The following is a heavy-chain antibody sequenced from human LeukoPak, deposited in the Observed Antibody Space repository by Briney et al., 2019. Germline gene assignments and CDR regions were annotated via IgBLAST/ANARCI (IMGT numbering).Heavy chain of an antibody. D-gene: IGHD5/OR15-5a*01. CDR1: GYTLTELS. Sequence: ASVKVSCKVPGYTLTELSMHWVRQAPGKGLEWMGGFDPEDGETIYAQKFQGRVTMTEDTSTDTAYMELSSLRSEDTAVYYCATGLRRVVAAEYFQHWGQGTLVTVSS. V-gene: IGHV1-24*01. CDR3: ATGLRRVVAAEYFQH. J-gene: IGHJ1*01. CDR2: FDPEDGET.